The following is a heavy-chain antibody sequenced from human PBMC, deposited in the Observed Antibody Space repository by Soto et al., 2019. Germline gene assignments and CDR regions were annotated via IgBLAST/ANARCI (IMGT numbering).Heavy chain of an antibody. Sequence: GGSLRLSCAASVFTFSSYGMHLVRQAPGKGLEWVAVISYDGSNKYYADSVKGRFTISRDNSKNTLYLQMNSLRAEDTAVYYCAKDLGMVRGVMIEYWGQGTMVTVPS. CDR2: ISYDGSNK. D-gene: IGHD3-10*01. CDR3: AKDLGMVRGVMIEY. V-gene: IGHV3-30*18. J-gene: IGHJ4*02. CDR1: VFTFSSYG.